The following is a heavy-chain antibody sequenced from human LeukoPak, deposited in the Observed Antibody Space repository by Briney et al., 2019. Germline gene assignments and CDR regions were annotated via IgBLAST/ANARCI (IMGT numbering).Heavy chain of an antibody. CDR1: SGSISSNSYY. CDR2: IFYSGST. J-gene: IGHJ1*01. CDR3: ARENSGVTTPAEYFQH. D-gene: IGHD4-17*01. Sequence: SETLSLTCTVSSGSISSNSYYWGWIRQPPGKGLEWIGSIFYSGSTYSNPSLRSRLTMSVHTSKNLFSLKLTSVTAADTAVYFCARENSGVTTPAEYFQHWGQGTPVTVSS. V-gene: IGHV4-39*07.